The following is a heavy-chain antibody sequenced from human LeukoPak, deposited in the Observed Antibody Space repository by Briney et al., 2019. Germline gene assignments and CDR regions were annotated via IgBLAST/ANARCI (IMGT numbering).Heavy chain of an antibody. CDR2: ISADNGNT. J-gene: IGHJ6*02. CDR1: GYTFARYY. V-gene: IGHV1-18*04. Sequence: ASVKVSCKASGYTFARYYIHWVRQAPGQGLEWMGCISADNGNTNYAQKFQGRVTMTTDTSTSTAYMELRSLRSDDSAVYYCARTEIAVAGTGGDYYYYYGMDVWGQGTTVTVSS. D-gene: IGHD6-13*01. CDR3: ARTEIAVAGTGGDYYYYYGMDV.